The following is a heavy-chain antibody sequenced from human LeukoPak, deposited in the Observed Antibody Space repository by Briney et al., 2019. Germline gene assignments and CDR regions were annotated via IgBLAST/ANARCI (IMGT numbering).Heavy chain of an antibody. D-gene: IGHD3-10*02. Sequence: PGGTLRLSCAASGFTFSGYWMSWLRQAPGKGLEWVANINKDGSAKYYVASVKGRFTISRDNAKNSLYLQMNSLRAEDTAVYYCARGRVFGHADVWGKGTTDSVSS. CDR3: ARGRVFGHADV. CDR2: INKDGSAK. V-gene: IGHV3-7*01. J-gene: IGHJ6*04. CDR1: GFTFSGYW.